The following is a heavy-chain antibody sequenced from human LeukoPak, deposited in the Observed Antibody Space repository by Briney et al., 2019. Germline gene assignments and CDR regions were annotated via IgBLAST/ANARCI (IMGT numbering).Heavy chain of an antibody. Sequence: PGGSLRLSCAASGFTFSRNSMNWVRQAAGKGLEWVSYISHSSSTIYYADSVKGRFTISRDNVKNTLYLQMNSLRAEDTAVYYCARVTIINDAFDIWGQGTMVTVSS. CDR2: ISHSSSTI. D-gene: IGHD3-3*01. CDR1: GFTFSRNS. CDR3: ARVTIINDAFDI. V-gene: IGHV3-48*04. J-gene: IGHJ3*02.